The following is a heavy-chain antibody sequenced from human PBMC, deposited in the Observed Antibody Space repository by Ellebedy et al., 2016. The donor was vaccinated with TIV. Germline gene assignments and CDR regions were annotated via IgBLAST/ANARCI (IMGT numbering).Heavy chain of an antibody. J-gene: IGHJ6*02. CDR1: GYVFAAYY. D-gene: IGHD4/OR15-4a*01. CDR3: ARVLRATSGMGV. V-gene: IGHV1-2*02. CDR2: INPDSGGT. Sequence: ASVKVSCRTSGYVFAAYYIHWVRQAPGQGLEWMGWINPDSGGTNLPQKFQGRVTMTRDTSVNTAYMELSRLQSDDTAVYYCARVLRATSGMGVWGQGTTVTVS.